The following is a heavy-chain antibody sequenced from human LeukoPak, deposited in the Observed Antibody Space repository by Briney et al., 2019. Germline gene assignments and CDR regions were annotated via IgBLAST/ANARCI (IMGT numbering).Heavy chain of an antibody. CDR2: IYYSGST. Sequence: PSETLSLTCTVSGGSISSSSFYWGWIRQPPGKGLEWIASIYYSGSTNYNPSLNSRVTISVDTSKNQFSLRLSSVTAADTAIYYCARAVSGRFDYWGQGTLVTVSS. CDR3: ARAVSGRFDY. V-gene: IGHV4-39*07. D-gene: IGHD6-19*01. J-gene: IGHJ4*02. CDR1: GGSISSSSFY.